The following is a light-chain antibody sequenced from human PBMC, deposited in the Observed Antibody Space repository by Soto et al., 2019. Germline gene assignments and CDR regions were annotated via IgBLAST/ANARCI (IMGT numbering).Light chain of an antibody. CDR3: QQYYSYPVT. Sequence: AIRMTQSPSSLSASTGDRVTITCRASQGISSYLAWYQQKPGKAPKLLIYAASTLQSGVPSRFSGSGSGTDFTLTISCLQSEDFATYYCQQYYSYPVTFGQGTQVDTK. J-gene: IGKJ1*01. CDR1: QGISSY. CDR2: AAS. V-gene: IGKV1-8*01.